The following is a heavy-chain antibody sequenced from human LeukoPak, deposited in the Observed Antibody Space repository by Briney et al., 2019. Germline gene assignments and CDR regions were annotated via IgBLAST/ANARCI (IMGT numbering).Heavy chain of an antibody. CDR1: GGTFSSYT. J-gene: IGHJ4*02. D-gene: IGHD6-19*01. CDR2: IIPILGIA. CDR3: ARVEYSSGWFGLDY. V-gene: IGHV1-69*02. Sequence: SVKVSCTASGGTFSSYTISWVRQAPGQGLEWMGRIIPILGIANYAQKFQGRVTITADKSTSTAYMELSSLRSEDTAVYYCARVEYSSGWFGLDYWGQGTLVTVSS.